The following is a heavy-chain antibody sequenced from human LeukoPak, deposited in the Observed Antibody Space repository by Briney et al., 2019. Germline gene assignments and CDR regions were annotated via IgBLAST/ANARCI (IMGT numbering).Heavy chain of an antibody. D-gene: IGHD5-24*01. J-gene: IGHJ6*02. CDR1: GYTFTSYG. Sequence: SVNVSCKASGYTFTSYGISWVRQAPGQGLEWVGRIIPILGIANYAQKFQGRVTITADKSTSTAYMELSSLRSEDTAVYYCARVDGGDGYNYAYYYGMDVWGQGTTVTVSS. V-gene: IGHV1-69*04. CDR2: IIPILGIA. CDR3: ARVDGGDGYNYAYYYGMDV.